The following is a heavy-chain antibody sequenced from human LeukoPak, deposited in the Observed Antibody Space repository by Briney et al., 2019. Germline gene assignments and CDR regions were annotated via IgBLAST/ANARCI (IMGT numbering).Heavy chain of an antibody. CDR3: ARGDYYGSGSYYNSFWFDP. V-gene: IGHV1-69*13. CDR2: IIPIFGTA. D-gene: IGHD3-10*01. J-gene: IGHJ5*02. Sequence: SVKVSCKASGGTFSSYAISWVRQAPGQGLEWMGGIIPIFGTANYAQKFQGGVTITADESTSTAYMELSSLRSEDTAVYYCARGDYYGSGSYYNSFWFDPWGQGTLVTVSS. CDR1: GGTFSSYA.